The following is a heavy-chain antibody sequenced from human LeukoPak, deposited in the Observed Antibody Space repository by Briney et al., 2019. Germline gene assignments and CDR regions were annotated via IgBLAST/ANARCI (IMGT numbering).Heavy chain of an antibody. D-gene: IGHD6-13*01. J-gene: IGHJ4*02. Sequence: PGGSLRLSCAASGFTFSSYAMSWVRQAPGKGLEWVSAISGSGGSTYYADSVKGRFTISRDNSKNTLYLQMNSLRAEDTAVYYCAKVATSGYSSPGGPFDYWGQGTLVTVSS. V-gene: IGHV3-23*01. CDR1: GFTFSSYA. CDR3: AKVATSGYSSPGGPFDY. CDR2: ISGSGGST.